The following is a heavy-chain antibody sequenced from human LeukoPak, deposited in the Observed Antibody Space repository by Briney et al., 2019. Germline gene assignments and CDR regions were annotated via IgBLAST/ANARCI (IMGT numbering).Heavy chain of an antibody. D-gene: IGHD3-22*01. V-gene: IGHV3-30*02. CDR1: GFAFRGYG. CDR3: AKEGDYYDRSGYYSANYYYYMEV. CDR2: IRYDGNTK. Sequence: PGGSLRLSCAASGFAFRGYGIHWARQAPGKGLEWVTFIRYDGNTKYYADSVKGRFSISRDNSRNTVYLQMNRLSAEDTAVYYCAKEGDYYDRSGYYSANYYYYMEVWGTGTTVTVSS. J-gene: IGHJ6*03.